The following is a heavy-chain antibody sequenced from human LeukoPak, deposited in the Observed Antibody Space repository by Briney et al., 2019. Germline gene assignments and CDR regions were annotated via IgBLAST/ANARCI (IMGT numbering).Heavy chain of an antibody. CDR1: GFTFSSYA. D-gene: IGHD7-27*01. CDR2: ISYDGSNK. V-gene: IGHV3-30-3*01. CDR3: TRDNNWGSTHY. Sequence: PGGSLRLSCAASGFTFSSYAMHWVRQAPGKGLEWVAVISYDGSNKYYAGSVKGRFTISRDNSKNTLYLQMNSLRAEDTAVYYCTRDNNWGSTHYWGQGTLVTVSS. J-gene: IGHJ4*02.